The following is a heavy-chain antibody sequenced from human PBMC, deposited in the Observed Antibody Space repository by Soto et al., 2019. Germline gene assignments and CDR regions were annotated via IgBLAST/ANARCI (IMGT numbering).Heavy chain of an antibody. Sequence: SETLSLTCTVSGGSVSSGDYYWSWIRQPPGKGLEWIGYIYYSGGTYYNPSLKSRVTISADTSKNQFSLQLNSVTAADTAVYYCVRDGRNGLRFFDFRGRGSSVTVSS. CDR3: VRDGRNGLRFFDF. CDR1: GGSVSSGDYY. V-gene: IGHV4-30-4*01. J-gene: IGHJ2*01. CDR2: IYYSGGT.